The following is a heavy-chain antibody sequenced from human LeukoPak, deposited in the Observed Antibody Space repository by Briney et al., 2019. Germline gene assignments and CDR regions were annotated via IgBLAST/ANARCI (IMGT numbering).Heavy chain of an antibody. D-gene: IGHD3-3*01. CDR3: ARQGSASYYDFWSGPLRY. V-gene: IGHV4-34*01. J-gene: IGHJ4*02. Sequence: PSETLSLTCTVSGASISSYYWSWIRQPPGKGLEWIGEINHSGSTNYNPSLKSRVTISVDTSKNQFSLKLSSVTAADTAVYYCARQGSASYYDFWSGPLRYWGQGTLVTVSS. CDR1: GASISSYY. CDR2: INHSGST.